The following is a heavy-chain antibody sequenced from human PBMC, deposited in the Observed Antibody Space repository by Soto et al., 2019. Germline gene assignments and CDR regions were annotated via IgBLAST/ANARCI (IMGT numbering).Heavy chain of an antibody. CDR3: ARDSPGRGYYYSDY. D-gene: IGHD3-22*01. Sequence: ASVKVSCKASGGTFSSYAISWVRQAPGQGLEWMGGIIPIFGTANYAQKFQGRVTITADESTSTAYMELSSLRSEDTAVYYCARDSPGRGYYYSDYWGPGPLVTLSS. V-gene: IGHV1-69*13. CDR1: GGTFSSYA. J-gene: IGHJ4*02. CDR2: IIPIFGTA.